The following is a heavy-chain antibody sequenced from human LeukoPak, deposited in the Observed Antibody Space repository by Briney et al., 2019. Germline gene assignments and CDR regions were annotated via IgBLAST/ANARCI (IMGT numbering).Heavy chain of an antibody. J-gene: IGHJ6*03. CDR1: GYTFTSYG. D-gene: IGHD3-22*01. CDR3: ARVNSDDSSGRRNRYYYYYMDV. CDR2: ISAYNGNT. Sequence: ASVKVSCKASGYTFTSYGISWVRQAPGQGLEWMGWISAYNGNTNYAQKLQGRVTMTTDTSTSTAYMELRSLRSDDTAVYYCARVNSDDSSGRRNRYYYYYMDVWGKGTTVTASS. V-gene: IGHV1-18*01.